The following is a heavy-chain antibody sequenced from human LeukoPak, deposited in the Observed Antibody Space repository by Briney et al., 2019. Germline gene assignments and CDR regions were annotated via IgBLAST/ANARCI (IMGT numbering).Heavy chain of an antibody. CDR2: MNPNSGNT. V-gene: IGHV1-8*01. Sequence: ASVKVSCKASGYTFTSYDINWVRQATGQGLEWMGWMNPNSGNTGYAQKFQGRVTMTRNTSISTAYMELSSLRSEDTAVYYCAGGYCSGGSCYVPLDYWGQGTLVTVSS. CDR3: AGGYCSGGSCYVPLDY. CDR1: GYTFTSYD. J-gene: IGHJ4*02. D-gene: IGHD2-15*01.